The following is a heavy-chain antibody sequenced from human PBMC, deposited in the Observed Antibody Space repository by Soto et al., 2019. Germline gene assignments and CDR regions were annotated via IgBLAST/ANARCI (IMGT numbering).Heavy chain of an antibody. CDR3: ARVGVDYYDSSGYYATFDY. Sequence: SETLSLTCTVSGGSISSNSAYWGWIRQPPGKGLEWIGSIYYSGTTHYNPSLKSPVTISVDTSKNQFSLKLNSMTAADTAVYYCARVGVDYYDSSGYYATFDYWGQGTLVTVSS. J-gene: IGHJ4*02. CDR2: IYYSGTT. CDR1: GGSISSNSAY. D-gene: IGHD3-22*01. V-gene: IGHV4-39*07.